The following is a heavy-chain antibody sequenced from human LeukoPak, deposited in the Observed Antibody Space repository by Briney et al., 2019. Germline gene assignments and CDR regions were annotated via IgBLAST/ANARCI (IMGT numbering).Heavy chain of an antibody. CDR3: ARVFTVTTYAFDI. CDR1: RFTFSSYS. D-gene: IGHD4-17*01. Sequence: GGSLRLSCAASRFTFSSYSMNWVRQAPGKGLEWVSSISSSGSYIYYADSVKGRFTISRDNAKNSLYLQMNSLRAEDTAVYYCARVFTVTTYAFDIWGQGTMVTVSS. J-gene: IGHJ3*02. CDR2: ISSSGSYI. V-gene: IGHV3-21*01.